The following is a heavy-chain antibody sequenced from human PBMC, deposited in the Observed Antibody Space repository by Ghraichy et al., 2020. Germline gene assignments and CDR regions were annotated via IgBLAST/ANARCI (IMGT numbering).Heavy chain of an antibody. V-gene: IGHV4-30-4*01. Sequence: SETLSLTCTVSGGSISSGDYYWSWIRQPPGKGLEWIGYIYYSGSTYYNPSLKSRVTISVDTSKNQFSLKLSSVTAADTAVYYCARVDYGGYCSGGSCYSFDYWGQGTLVTVSS. CDR1: GGSISSGDYY. D-gene: IGHD2-15*01. CDR2: IYYSGST. J-gene: IGHJ4*02. CDR3: ARVDYGGYCSGGSCYSFDY.